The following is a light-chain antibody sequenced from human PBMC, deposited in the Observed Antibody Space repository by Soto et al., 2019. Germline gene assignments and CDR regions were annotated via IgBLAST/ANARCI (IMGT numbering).Light chain of an antibody. CDR1: SSDVGGYNY. CDR3: SSYTSSSTLYV. V-gene: IGLV2-14*01. Sequence: LTQPSSVLGSPGETITISCTGTSSDVGGYNYVSWYQQHPGKAPKLMIYDVSNRPSGVSNRFSGSKSGNTASLTISGLQAEDEADYYCSSYTSSSTLYVFGTGT. CDR2: DVS. J-gene: IGLJ1*01.